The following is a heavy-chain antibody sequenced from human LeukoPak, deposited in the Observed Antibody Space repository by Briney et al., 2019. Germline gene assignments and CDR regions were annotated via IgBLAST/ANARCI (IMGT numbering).Heavy chain of an antibody. D-gene: IGHD3-9*01. V-gene: IGHV4-39*07. CDR1: GVSISSTSYY. CDR2: VYHSGRT. Sequence: SETLSLTCTVSGVSISSTSYYWTWIRQAPGKGLEWIGSVYHSGRTYYNPSLKSRVTTSVDTSKNQFSLKVISVTAADTAVYYCASVLKDILSGPTPGLPDSWGRGTLVTVSS. CDR3: ASVLKDILSGPTPGLPDS. J-gene: IGHJ4*02.